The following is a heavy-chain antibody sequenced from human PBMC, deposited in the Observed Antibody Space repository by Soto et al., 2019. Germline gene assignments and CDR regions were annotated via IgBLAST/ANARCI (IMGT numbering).Heavy chain of an antibody. CDR3: ARQCRGVTCHWFVP. CDR2: IYFSDST. Sequence: PSETLSLTCTVSGCSLSSYYWSLIRQSPGKGLEKLGYIYFSDSTNYNPSLKSRITISVDTSKNQFSLTLTSVTAADTAVYYCARQCRGVTCHWFVPWGQGTLVTVSS. CDR1: GCSLSSYY. D-gene: IGHD2-15*01. J-gene: IGHJ5*02. V-gene: IGHV4-59*08.